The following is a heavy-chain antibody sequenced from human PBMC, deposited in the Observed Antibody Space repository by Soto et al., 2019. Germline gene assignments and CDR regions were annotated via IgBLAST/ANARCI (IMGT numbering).Heavy chain of an antibody. CDR2: ISSSRSYI. Sequence: EVQLVESGGGMVKPGGSLRLSCADSGFTFSSYTMNWVRQAPGKGLEWVSSISSSRSYIYYADSVKGRFTISRDNAKNSLYLQMKSLRAEDTAVYYCARDSPIYGDYALDYWGQGTLVTVSS. CDR1: GFTFSSYT. J-gene: IGHJ4*02. V-gene: IGHV3-21*01. D-gene: IGHD4-17*01. CDR3: ARDSPIYGDYALDY.